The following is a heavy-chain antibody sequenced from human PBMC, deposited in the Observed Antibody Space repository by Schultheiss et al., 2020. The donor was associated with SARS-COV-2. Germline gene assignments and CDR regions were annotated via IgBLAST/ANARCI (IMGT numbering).Heavy chain of an antibody. D-gene: IGHD4-17*01. Sequence: GGSLRLSCAASGFTFSSYAMNWVRQAPGKGLEWVAVISYDGSNKYYADSVKGRFTISRDNSKDTLYLQMNSLIAEDTAVYSCARAYATYWYIDFWGRGTLVTVSS. CDR1: GFTFSSYA. CDR2: ISYDGSNK. V-gene: IGHV3-30*01. J-gene: IGHJ2*01. CDR3: ARAYATYWYIDF.